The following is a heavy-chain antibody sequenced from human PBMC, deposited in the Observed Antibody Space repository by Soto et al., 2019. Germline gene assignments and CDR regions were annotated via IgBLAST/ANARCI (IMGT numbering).Heavy chain of an antibody. CDR1: GFTFSSYG. CDR2: IWYDGSNK. Sequence: QVQLVESGGGVVQPGRSLRLSCAASGFTFSSYGMHWVRQAPGKGLEWVAVIWYDGSNKDYADSGKGGFTIARATSKNQRDLRMNSLRAEDVAVYYCARWGRDYGEYYYYGMVVWGQGTTVTVSS. D-gene: IGHD4-17*01. CDR3: ARWGRDYGEYYYYGMVV. V-gene: IGHV3-33*01. J-gene: IGHJ6*02.